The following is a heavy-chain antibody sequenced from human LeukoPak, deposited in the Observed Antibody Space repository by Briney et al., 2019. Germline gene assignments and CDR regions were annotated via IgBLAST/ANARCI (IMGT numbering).Heavy chain of an antibody. CDR2: ISGSGGST. CDR1: GFSLNTYD. J-gene: IGHJ4*02. Sequence: GALRLSCVVSGFSLNTYDMTWVRQAPGKGLEWVSAISGSGGSTYYADSVKGRFTISRDNSKNTLYLQMNSLRAEDTAVYYCAKDGSGYREYYFDYWGQGTLVTVSS. V-gene: IGHV3-23*01. CDR3: AKDGSGYREYYFDY. D-gene: IGHD3-22*01.